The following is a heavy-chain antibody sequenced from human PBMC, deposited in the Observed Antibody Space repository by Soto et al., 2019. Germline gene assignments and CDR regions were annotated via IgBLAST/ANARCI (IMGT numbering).Heavy chain of an antibody. CDR3: ARVYAYYFEY. J-gene: IGHJ4*02. CDR1: SGSISSYY. D-gene: IGHD2-8*01. CDR2: IYCSGST. V-gene: IGHV4-59*01. Sequence: SETLSLTCTVSSGSISSYYWSWIRQPPGKGLEWIGYIYCSGSTNYNPSLKSRVTISVDTSKNQFSLKLSSVTAADTAVYYCARVYAYYFEYWGQGTLVTVSS.